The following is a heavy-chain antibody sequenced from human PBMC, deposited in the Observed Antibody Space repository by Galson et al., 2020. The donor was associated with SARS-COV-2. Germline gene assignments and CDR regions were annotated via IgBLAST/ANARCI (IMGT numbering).Heavy chain of an antibody. CDR3: ARVSGDYFLGDFSFDI. V-gene: IGHV4-61*02. D-gene: IGHD4-17*01. CDR1: GGSISSGSYY. Sequence: SETLSLTCTVSGGSISSGSYYWSWIRQPAGKGLAWIGRIYTSGSTNYNPSLKSRVTISVDTSKNQFSLKLSSVTAADTAVYYCARVSGDYFLGDFSFDIWGQGTMVTVSA. CDR2: IYTSGST. J-gene: IGHJ3*02.